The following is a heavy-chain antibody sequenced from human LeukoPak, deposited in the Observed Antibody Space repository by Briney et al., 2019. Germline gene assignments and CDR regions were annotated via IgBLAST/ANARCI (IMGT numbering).Heavy chain of an antibody. CDR2: IYSGGST. J-gene: IGHJ4*02. Sequence: GGSLRLSCAASGFTVSSNYMSWVRQAPGKGLEWVSVIYSGGSTYYADSVKGRFTISRDNPKNTLYLQMNSLRPEDTAVYYCARRRDDYRQYYFDHWGQGTLVTVSS. CDR3: ARRRDDYRQYYFDH. D-gene: IGHD5-12*01. V-gene: IGHV3-53*05. CDR1: GFTVSSNY.